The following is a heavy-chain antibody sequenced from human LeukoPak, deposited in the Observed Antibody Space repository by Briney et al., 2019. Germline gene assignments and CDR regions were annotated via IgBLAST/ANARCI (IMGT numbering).Heavy chain of an antibody. V-gene: IGHV4-34*01. J-gene: IGHJ4*02. CDR2: INHSEST. D-gene: IGHD2-2*01. Sequence: SETLSLTCAVCGGSFSGYYWSWIRQPPGKGLEWIGEINHSESTNYNPSLKSRLTISVDTSKNQFSLELSAVTAADTAVYYCARYCSSTSCYGNDYWGQGTLVTVSS. CDR3: ARYCSSTSCYGNDY. CDR1: GGSFSGYY.